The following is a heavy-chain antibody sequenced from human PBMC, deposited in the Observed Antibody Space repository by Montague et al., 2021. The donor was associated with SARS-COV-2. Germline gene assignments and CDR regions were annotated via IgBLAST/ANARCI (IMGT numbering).Heavy chain of an antibody. CDR3: ARHVGMERVTYGMDV. CDR1: GFTFSTYA. CDR2: VTGSGGAT. J-gene: IGHJ6*02. Sequence: LRLSCAASGFTFSTYAMSWVRQAPGKGLEWVSSVTGSGGATYYADSVKGRFTISRDNSKNTVFLHMNSLRAEDTAVYYCARHVGMERVTYGMDVWGQGTTVTVAS. D-gene: IGHD3-3*01. V-gene: IGHV3-23*01.